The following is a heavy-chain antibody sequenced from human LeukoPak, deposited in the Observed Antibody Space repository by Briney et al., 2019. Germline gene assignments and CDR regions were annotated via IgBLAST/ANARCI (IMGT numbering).Heavy chain of an antibody. Sequence: GGSLRLSCAASGFTFSTFAMIWVRQPPGKGLEWVSSIFPSGGEIHYADSVKGRFTISRDNAKNSLYLQTNSLRAEDTAVYYCVRDFHRRLYDTNYYFYWGQGTLVTVSS. CDR1: GFTFSTFA. D-gene: IGHD3-22*01. J-gene: IGHJ4*02. V-gene: IGHV3-21*01. CDR2: IFPSGGEI. CDR3: VRDFHRRLYDTNYYFY.